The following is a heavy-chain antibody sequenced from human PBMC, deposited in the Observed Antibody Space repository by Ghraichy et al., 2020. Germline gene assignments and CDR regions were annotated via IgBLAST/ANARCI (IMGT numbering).Heavy chain of an antibody. V-gene: IGHV4-39*07. CDR2: VYNSGRS. Sequence: SETLSLTYAVSAASIKTSITYWVWVRQSPGKGLEWLGSVYNSGRSYTNPSLKSRVSIAVDTSKNSFSMELKSVTAADTAIYYCARENFVGNAYSGPDRHGAFDAWGRGTEVTVSS. CDR1: AASIKTSITY. CDR3: ARENFVGNAYSGPDRHGAFDA. J-gene: IGHJ3*01. D-gene: IGHD3-16*01.